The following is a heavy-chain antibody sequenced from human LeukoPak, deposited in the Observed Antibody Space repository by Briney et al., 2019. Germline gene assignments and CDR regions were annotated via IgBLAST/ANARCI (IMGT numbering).Heavy chain of an antibody. V-gene: IGHV4-39*01. Sequence: SETLSLTCSVSGDPLSRPDSYWGWIRQPPGKGLEWIANIYHGGRTFYNPSLKSRVTISVDTSNNQFSLNLSSWTATDTAVYYCARLAIGWLAEVSTNYTNRGGQGALVIVSS. CDR2: IYHGGRT. D-gene: IGHD4-11*01. CDR3: ARLAIGWLAEVSTNYTNR. CDR1: GDPLSRPDSY. J-gene: IGHJ4*02.